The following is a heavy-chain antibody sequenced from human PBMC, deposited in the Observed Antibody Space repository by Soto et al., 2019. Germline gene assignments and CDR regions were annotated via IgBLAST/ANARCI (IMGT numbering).Heavy chain of an antibody. CDR2: MNPNSGET. V-gene: IGHV1-8*01. CDR3: ARVAVAARPRWYNWFDP. Sequence: QEQLVQSGAEVKKPGASVKVSCKTSGYTFTDYDINWVRQATGQGLEWIGVMNPNSGETGYAQKFQGRVTMTRSASLSTAYLELSSLRSEDTAVYYCARVAVAARPRWYNWFDPWGQGTLVTVSS. CDR1: GYTFTDYD. D-gene: IGHD2-15*01. J-gene: IGHJ5*02.